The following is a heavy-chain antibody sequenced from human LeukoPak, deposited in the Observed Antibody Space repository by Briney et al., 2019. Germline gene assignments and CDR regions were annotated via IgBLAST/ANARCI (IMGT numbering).Heavy chain of an antibody. CDR3: ARDRVAAGTSPNFDY. CDR1: GFTFSSYA. Sequence: PGRSLRLSCAASGFTFSSYAMHWVRQAPGKGLEWVAVISYDGSNKYYADSVKGRFTISRDNSKNTLYLQMNSLRAEDTAVYYCARDRVAAGTSPNFDYWGQGTLVTVSS. V-gene: IGHV3-30-3*01. CDR2: ISYDGSNK. J-gene: IGHJ4*02. D-gene: IGHD6-13*01.